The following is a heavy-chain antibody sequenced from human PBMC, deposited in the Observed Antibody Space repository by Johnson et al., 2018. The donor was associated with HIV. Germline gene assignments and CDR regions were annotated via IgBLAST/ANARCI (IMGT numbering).Heavy chain of an antibody. D-gene: IGHD5-24*01. V-gene: IGHV3-30*02. CDR1: GFTFSNYG. CDR3: AKDGRDDLRAFDI. CDR2: IRYDGSDK. J-gene: IGHJ3*02. Sequence: QVQLVESGGGVVQPWGSLRLSCAASGFTFSNYGMHSVRQAPGKGLEWVAFIRYDGSDKYYEDSVKGRFTVSRDNSKNTLYLQMNGLGPEDTAVYYCAKDGRDDLRAFDIWGQVTMVTVSS.